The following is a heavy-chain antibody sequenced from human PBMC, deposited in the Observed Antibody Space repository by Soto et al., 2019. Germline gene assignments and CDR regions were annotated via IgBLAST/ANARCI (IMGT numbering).Heavy chain of an antibody. Sequence: QVQLQESGPGLVKPSETLSLTCTVSGGSISSYYWSWIRQPPGKGLEWIGYIYYSGSTNYNPSLMSRVTISVDTSQNRFSLKLSSVTAADTAVYYCARVWGGAFDIWGQGTMVTVS. D-gene: IGHD3-10*01. CDR2: IYYSGST. CDR3: ARVWGGAFDI. CDR1: GGSISSYY. V-gene: IGHV4-59*01. J-gene: IGHJ3*02.